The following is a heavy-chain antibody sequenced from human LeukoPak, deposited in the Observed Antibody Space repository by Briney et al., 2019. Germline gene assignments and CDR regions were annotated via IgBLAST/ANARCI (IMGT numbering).Heavy chain of an antibody. V-gene: IGHV4-39*07. Sequence: SETLSLTCTVSGSSISSYYWSWIRQPPGKGLEWIGSIYYSGSTYYNPSLKSRVTISVDTSKNQFSLKLSSVTAADTAVYYCARGAATTIFGVVPPDYWGQGTLVTVSS. CDR1: GSSISSYY. D-gene: IGHD3-3*01. J-gene: IGHJ4*02. CDR3: ARGAATTIFGVVPPDY. CDR2: IYYSGST.